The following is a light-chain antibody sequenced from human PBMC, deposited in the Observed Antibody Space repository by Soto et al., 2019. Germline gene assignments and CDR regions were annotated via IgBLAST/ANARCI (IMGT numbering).Light chain of an antibody. CDR2: AAS. J-gene: IGKJ1*01. CDR1: QDIRTC. CDR3: QKYNMAAWT. V-gene: IGKV1-27*01. Sequence: DLQMTQFPSSLSASVGDRVTITCRASQDIRTCLAWYQQRPGKVPKLLIYAASTLQSGVPSRFSASGSGTDFTLIISGLQPEDVATYCCQKYNMAAWTCGDGTRVEI.